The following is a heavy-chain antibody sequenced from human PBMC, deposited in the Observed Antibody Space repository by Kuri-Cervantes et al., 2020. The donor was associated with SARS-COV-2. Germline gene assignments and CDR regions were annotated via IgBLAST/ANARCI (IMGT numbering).Heavy chain of an antibody. D-gene: IGHD6-19*01. CDR1: GDSVSSNSAA. Sequence: LRLSCAISGDSVSSNSAAWGWIRQSPSRGLEWLGRTFYRSKWHNDYAVSVKGRITISPDTSKNQFSLRLNSVTPEDTAVYYCAGGSSGRDYWGQGTLVTVSS. CDR2: TFYRSKWHN. J-gene: IGHJ4*02. CDR3: AGGSSGRDY. V-gene: IGHV6-1*01.